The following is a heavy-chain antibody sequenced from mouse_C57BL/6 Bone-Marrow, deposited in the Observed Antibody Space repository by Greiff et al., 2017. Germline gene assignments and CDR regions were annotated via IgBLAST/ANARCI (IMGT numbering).Heavy chain of an antibody. D-gene: IGHD1-1*01. CDR2: INPSSGYT. V-gene: IGHV1-4*01. J-gene: IGHJ3*01. CDR3: AKNYYGSRFAY. CDR1: GYTFTSYT. Sequence: QVQLQQSGAELARPGASVKMSCKASGYTFTSYTMHWVKQRPGQGLEWIGYINPSSGYTKYNQKFKDKAHLTAAKSSRTAYMQLSSLTSEDSAVYYCAKNYYGSRFAYWGQGTLVTVSA.